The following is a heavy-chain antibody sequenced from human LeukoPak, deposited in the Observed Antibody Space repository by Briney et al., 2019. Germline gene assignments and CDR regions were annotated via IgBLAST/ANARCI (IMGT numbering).Heavy chain of an antibody. CDR1: GYRFTDYW. CDR3: ARSSAPGIAVSPLVF. D-gene: IGHD6-19*01. J-gene: IGHJ4*02. Sequence: GESLKISCKCFGYRFTDYWIGWVRQVPGKGLECRGISNPGDSDNRYSPSLQCQVTISADKAIRNAYLQWSSLKASDTALFYCARSSAPGIAVSPLVFWGQGTQVSVCS. CDR2: SNPGDSDN. V-gene: IGHV5-51*01.